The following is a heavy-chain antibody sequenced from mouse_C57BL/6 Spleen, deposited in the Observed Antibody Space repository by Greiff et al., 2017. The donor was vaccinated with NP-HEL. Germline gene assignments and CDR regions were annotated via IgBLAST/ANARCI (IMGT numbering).Heavy chain of an antibody. Sequence: EVKVVESGGDLVKPGGSLKLSCAASGFTFSSYGMSWVRQTPDKRLEWVATISSGGSYTYYPDSVKGRFTISRDNAKNTLYLQMSSLKSEDTAMYYCARPYDYDDDWFAYWGQGTLVTVSA. J-gene: IGHJ3*01. CDR1: GFTFSSYG. CDR3: ARPYDYDDDWFAY. V-gene: IGHV5-6*02. D-gene: IGHD2-4*01. CDR2: ISSGGSYT.